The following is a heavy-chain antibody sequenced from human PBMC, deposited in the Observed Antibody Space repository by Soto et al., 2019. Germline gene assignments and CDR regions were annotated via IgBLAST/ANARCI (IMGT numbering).Heavy chain of an antibody. D-gene: IGHD2-8*01. CDR3: SSGHCTNGVCRGYYFDY. V-gene: IGHV3-74*01. Sequence: EVQLVESGGGLVQPGGSLRLSCAASGFTFSSYWMHWVRQAPGKGLVWVSRINSDGSSTTYADSVKGRFTISRDNAKNTLYRQMNSLRAEDTAVYYCSSGHCTNGVCRGYYFDYWGQGTLVTVSS. CDR1: GFTFSSYW. J-gene: IGHJ4*02. CDR2: INSDGSST.